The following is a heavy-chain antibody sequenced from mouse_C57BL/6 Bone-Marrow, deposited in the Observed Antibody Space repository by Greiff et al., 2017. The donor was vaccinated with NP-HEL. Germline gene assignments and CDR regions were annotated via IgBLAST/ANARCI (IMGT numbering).Heavy chain of an antibody. CDR1: GFNIKDYY. CDR2: IDPADGET. V-gene: IGHV14-2*01. Sequence: QLLQYGAELVKPGASVKLSCTASGFNIKDYYMHWVKQKTEQGLEWIGRIDPADGETKYAPKFPGKATIPADPSSNTAYLQRSSLTSEDTAVYFCDMYGNYGRFADWGQGTLVTVSA. D-gene: IGHD2-10*02. CDR3: DMYGNYGRFAD. J-gene: IGHJ3*01.